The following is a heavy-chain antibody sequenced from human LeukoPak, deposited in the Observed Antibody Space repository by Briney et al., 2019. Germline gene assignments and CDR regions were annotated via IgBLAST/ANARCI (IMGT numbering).Heavy chain of an antibody. Sequence: SETLSLTCTVSGGSISSGGYYWSWIRQPPGKGLEWIGYIYHSGSTYYNPSLKSRVTISVDRSKNQFSLKLSSVTAADTAVYYCARTGWFGDRLSGGDAFDIWGQGTMVTVSS. V-gene: IGHV4-30-2*01. D-gene: IGHD3-10*01. J-gene: IGHJ3*02. CDR3: ARTGWFGDRLSGGDAFDI. CDR2: IYHSGST. CDR1: GGSISSGGYY.